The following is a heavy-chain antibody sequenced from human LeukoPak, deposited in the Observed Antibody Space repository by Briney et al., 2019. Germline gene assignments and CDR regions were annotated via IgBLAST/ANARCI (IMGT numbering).Heavy chain of an antibody. CDR3: ARERRVVGANYYYYGMDV. Sequence: SVKVSCKASGGTFSSYAISWVRQTPGQGLEWMGGIIPIFGTANYAQKFQGRVTITADESTSTAYMELSSLRSEDTAVYYCARERRVVGANYYYYGMDVWGQGTTVTVSS. V-gene: IGHV1-69*01. D-gene: IGHD1-26*01. CDR2: IIPIFGTA. CDR1: GGTFSSYA. J-gene: IGHJ6*02.